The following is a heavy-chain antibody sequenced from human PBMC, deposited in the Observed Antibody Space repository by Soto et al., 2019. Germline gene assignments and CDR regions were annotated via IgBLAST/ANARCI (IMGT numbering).Heavy chain of an antibody. J-gene: IGHJ4*01. V-gene: IGHV3-23*01. D-gene: IGHD1-26*01. CDR1: GFTFSTYA. CDR2: ISGSGSGT. Sequence: GGSLRLPCAVSGFTFSTYAMNWVRQAPGKGLEWLSLISGSGSGTYYADSVKGRFTISRDNSENTLYLQMNSLRAEDTAVYYCAKDKGNNTVGASSGFGHCGHGSRVT. CDR3: AKDKGNNTVGASSGFGH.